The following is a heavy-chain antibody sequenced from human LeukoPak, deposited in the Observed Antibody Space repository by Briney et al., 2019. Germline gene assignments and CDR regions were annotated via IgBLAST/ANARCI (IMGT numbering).Heavy chain of an antibody. CDR2: LKSKTDGGTT. D-gene: IGHD1-26*01. J-gene: IGHJ4*02. Sequence: PGGSLRLSCAASGFTFSNAWMSWVRQAPGKGLEWVGRLKSKTDGGTTDYAAPVKGRFTISRDDSKNTLYLQMNSLKTEDTAVYYCTTAARALPIYYFDYWGQGTLVTVSS. V-gene: IGHV3-15*01. CDR1: GFTFSNAW. CDR3: TTAARALPIYYFDY.